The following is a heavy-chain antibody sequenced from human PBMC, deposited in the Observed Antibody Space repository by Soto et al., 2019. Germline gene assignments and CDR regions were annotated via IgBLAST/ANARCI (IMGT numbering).Heavy chain of an antibody. D-gene: IGHD3-10*01. CDR2: TSYRSKWYN. CDR1: GDSVSSDGPR. V-gene: IGHV6-1*01. J-gene: IGHJ6*04. CDR3: AREEGSMDV. Sequence: SYIRERTCAVSGDSVSSDGPRWNWTRQSPPRSLEWLGRTSYRSKWYNDYAVSVKSRITINPDTSKNQFSLQLNSVTPEDTAVYYCAREEGSMDVWGKGTTVTVSS.